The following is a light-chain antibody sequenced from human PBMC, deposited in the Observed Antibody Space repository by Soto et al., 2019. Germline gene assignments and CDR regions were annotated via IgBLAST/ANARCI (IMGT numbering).Light chain of an antibody. V-gene: IGLV2-23*01. CDR1: SSDVGGYNF. CDR2: EGS. J-gene: IGLJ1*01. Sequence: QSALTQPASVSGSPGQSITISCTGTSSDVGGYNFVAWYQQYPGKAPKVMIYEGSQRPSGVSTRCSGSRSGTTASLTISGVQPEDEADYYCCSYAGSSTYVFGAGTKLTVL. CDR3: CSYAGSSTYV.